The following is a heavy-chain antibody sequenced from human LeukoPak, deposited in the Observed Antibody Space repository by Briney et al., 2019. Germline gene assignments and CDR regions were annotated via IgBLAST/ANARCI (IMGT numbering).Heavy chain of an antibody. CDR2: INPNSGTT. Sequence: GGSVKVSCLASGYTFTGYYMHWVRQAPGKGLEWMGGINPNSGTTNYAHNFQGRLTIPSDTSINTHYMAVNRLTDDDTACYYCSRTGTPSDDWFVPWRGRTLL. D-gene: IGHD1-1*01. J-gene: IGHJ5*02. V-gene: IGHV1-2*02. CDR1: GYTFTGYY. CDR3: SRTGTPSDDWFVP.